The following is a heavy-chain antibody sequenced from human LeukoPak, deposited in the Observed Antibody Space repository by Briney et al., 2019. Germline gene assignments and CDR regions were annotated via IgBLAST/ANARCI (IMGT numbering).Heavy chain of an antibody. D-gene: IGHD6-19*01. J-gene: IGHJ5*02. CDR3: ARGQWLVLVDWFDP. CDR2: IYYSGST. V-gene: IGHV4-39*07. CDR1: GGSISSYY. Sequence: SETLSLTCTVSGGSISSYYWGWIRQSPGKGLEWIGSIYYSGSTYYNPSLKSRVTISVDTSKNQFSLKLSSVTAADTAVYYCARGQWLVLVDWFDPWGQGTLVTVSS.